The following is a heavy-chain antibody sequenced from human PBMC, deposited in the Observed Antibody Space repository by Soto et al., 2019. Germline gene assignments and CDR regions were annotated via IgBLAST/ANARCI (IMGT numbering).Heavy chain of an antibody. D-gene: IGHD3-22*01. V-gene: IGHV4-4*02. CDR3: ARAFGDPNDYDSSGYSLKDAFDI. J-gene: IGHJ3*02. CDR1: GDSISSNKW. Sequence: SETLCLTCAVSGDSISSNKWWSWVRQPPEKGLEWIGEMYHTGSTNYNPSLKSRVTISVDKSKNQFSLKLSSVTAADTAVYFCARAFGDPNDYDSSGYSLKDAFDIWGQGTMVT. CDR2: MYHTGST.